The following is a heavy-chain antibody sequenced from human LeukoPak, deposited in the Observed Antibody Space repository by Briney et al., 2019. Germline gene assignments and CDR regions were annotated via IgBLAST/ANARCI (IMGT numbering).Heavy chain of an antibody. CDR3: AKVHLYGSGSYYNDRDYGMDV. D-gene: IGHD3-10*01. V-gene: IGHV3-30*18. CDR2: ISYDGSNK. CDR1: GFTFSSYG. Sequence: PGRSLRLSCAASGFTFSSYGMHWVRQAPGKGLEWVAVISYDGSNKYYADSVKGRFTISRDNSKNTLYLQMNSLRAEDTAVHYCAKVHLYGSGSYYNDRDYGMDVWGQGTTVTVSS. J-gene: IGHJ6*02.